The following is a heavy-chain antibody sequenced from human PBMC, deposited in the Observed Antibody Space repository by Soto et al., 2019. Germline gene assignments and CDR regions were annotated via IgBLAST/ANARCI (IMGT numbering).Heavy chain of an antibody. J-gene: IGHJ4*02. Sequence: QVQLVQSGGEVKKPGASVTVSCKASGYTFINYHITWVRQAPGQGLEWMAWINTYNGMTDYAQRFQGRVTMTRDTSTSRAYMELRNLGSDDTAVYFCAKSPRGEMATDWGQGTLVTVS. CDR1: GYTFINYH. D-gene: IGHD5-12*01. CDR2: INTYNGMT. CDR3: AKSPRGEMATD. V-gene: IGHV1-18*01.